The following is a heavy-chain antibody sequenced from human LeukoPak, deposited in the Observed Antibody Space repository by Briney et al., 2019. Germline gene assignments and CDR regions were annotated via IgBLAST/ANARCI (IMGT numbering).Heavy chain of an antibody. D-gene: IGHD6-19*01. J-gene: IGHJ4*02. CDR2: ISGNGGST. CDR1: GFTFSSYA. CDR3: ARGAAVALDY. Sequence: GGSLRLSCAASGFTFSSYAMGWVRQAPGKGLEWVSAISGNGGSTYHADSVKGRFTISRDNAKNSLYLQMNSLRAEDTAVYYCARGAAVALDYWGQGTLVTVSS. V-gene: IGHV3-23*01.